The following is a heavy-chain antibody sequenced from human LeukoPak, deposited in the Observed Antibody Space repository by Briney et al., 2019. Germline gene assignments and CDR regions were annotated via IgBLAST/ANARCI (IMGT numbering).Heavy chain of an antibody. CDR2: INHSKNT. J-gene: IGHJ4*02. CDR3: AGALIDNFDY. D-gene: IGHD2-15*01. Sequence: SETLSLTCAVYGGSFSDYYWSWIRQPPGKGLEWIGEINHSKNTIYNPSLKSRVTISIDTSKKQFSLRLSSVTAADTAVYYCAGALIDNFDYWGQGTLVTVSS. V-gene: IGHV4-34*01. CDR1: GGSFSDYY.